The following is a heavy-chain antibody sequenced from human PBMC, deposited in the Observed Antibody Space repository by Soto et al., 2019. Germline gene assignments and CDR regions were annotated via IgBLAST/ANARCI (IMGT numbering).Heavy chain of an antibody. V-gene: IGHV1-2*04. J-gene: IGHJ3*02. Sequence: ASVKVSCKASGYTFTGYYMHWVRQAPGQGLEWMGWVNPNSGGTNYAQKFQGWVTMTRDTSISTAYMELSRLRSDDTAVYYCARDRDSSSWYDAFDIWGQGTMVTVSS. D-gene: IGHD6-13*01. CDR2: VNPNSGGT. CDR3: ARDRDSSSWYDAFDI. CDR1: GYTFTGYY.